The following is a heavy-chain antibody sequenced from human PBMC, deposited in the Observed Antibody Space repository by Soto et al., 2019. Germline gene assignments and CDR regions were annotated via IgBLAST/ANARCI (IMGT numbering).Heavy chain of an antibody. CDR1: GGSISSGDYY. CDR2: IYYSGST. V-gene: IGHV4-30-4*01. CDR3: ARLGGFYQAFDS. D-gene: IGHD3-22*01. J-gene: IGHJ4*02. Sequence: SETLSLTCTVSGGSISSGDYYWSWIRQPPGKGLEWIGYIYYSGSTYYNPSLKSRVTISVDTSKNQFSLKLSSVTAADTAVYYCARLGGFYQAFDSWGQGTLVTVSS.